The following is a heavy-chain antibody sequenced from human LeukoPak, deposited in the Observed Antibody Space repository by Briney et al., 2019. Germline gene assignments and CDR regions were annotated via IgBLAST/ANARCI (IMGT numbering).Heavy chain of an antibody. J-gene: IGHJ6*03. CDR1: GFTFDDYA. Sequence: PGRSLRLSCAASGFTFDDYAMHWVRQAPGKGLEWVSGISWNSGSVGYADSVKGRLTISRDNAKNSLYLQMNSLRAEDTALYYCAKGLEKPLDYYYYMDVWGKGTTVTVSS. CDR2: ISWNSGSV. CDR3: AKGLEKPLDYYYYMDV. V-gene: IGHV3-9*01. D-gene: IGHD6-6*01.